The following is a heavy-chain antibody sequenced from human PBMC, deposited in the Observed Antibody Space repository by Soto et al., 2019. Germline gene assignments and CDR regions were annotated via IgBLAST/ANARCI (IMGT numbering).Heavy chain of an antibody. J-gene: IGHJ5*02. Sequence: EVQLVESGGGLVQXGGSLRLSCAASGFTFSSYSMNWVRQAPGKGLEWVSYISSSSSTIYYADSVKGRFTISRDNAKNSLYLQMNSLRAEDTAVYYCARHPERIAEIGWFDPWGQGTLVTVSS. D-gene: IGHD6-13*01. CDR3: ARHPERIAEIGWFDP. CDR2: ISSSSSTI. CDR1: GFTFSSYS. V-gene: IGHV3-48*01.